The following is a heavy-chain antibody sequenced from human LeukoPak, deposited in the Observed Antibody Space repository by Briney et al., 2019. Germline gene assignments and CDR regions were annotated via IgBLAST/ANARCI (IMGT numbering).Heavy chain of an antibody. CDR3: ARQRTGYSSGWHKGWFDP. J-gene: IGHJ5*02. V-gene: IGHV4-34*01. Sequence: PSETLSLTCAVYGGSFSGYYWSWIRQPPGKGLEWIGEINHSGSTNYNPSLKSRVTISVDTSKNQFSLKLSSVTAAGTAVYYCARQRTGYSSGWHKGWFDPWGQGTLVTVSS. D-gene: IGHD6-19*01. CDR1: GGSFSGYY. CDR2: INHSGST.